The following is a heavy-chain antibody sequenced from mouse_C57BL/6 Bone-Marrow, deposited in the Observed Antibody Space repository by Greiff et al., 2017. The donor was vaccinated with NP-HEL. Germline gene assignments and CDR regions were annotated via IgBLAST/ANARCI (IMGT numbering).Heavy chain of an antibody. V-gene: IGHV5-6*01. CDR1: GFTFSSYG. J-gene: IGHJ3*01. Sequence: EVKLMESGGDLVKPGGSLKLSCAASGFTFSSYGMSWVRQTPDKRLEWVATISSGGSYTYYPDSVKGRFTISRDNAKNTQNLQMSSLKSEDAAMYYGTRRWLLSWFAYWGQGNLVTVSA. CDR2: ISSGGSYT. D-gene: IGHD2-3*01. CDR3: TRRWLLSWFAY.